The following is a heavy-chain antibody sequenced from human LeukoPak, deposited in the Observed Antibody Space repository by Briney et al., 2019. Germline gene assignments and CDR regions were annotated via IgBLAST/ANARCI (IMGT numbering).Heavy chain of an antibody. V-gene: IGHV4-4*09. D-gene: IGHD5-18*01. CDR3: RAWGHKHGYHFDH. CDR1: GGSISGYY. CDR2: ISSSGTT. J-gene: IGHJ4*02. Sequence: SETLSLTCTVSGGSISGYYWSWIRQPPGKGLECVGYISSSGTTYSNPSLKSRLSISMDTSKNQFSLRLTSVNAADTAVYFCRAWGHKHGYHFDHWGQGSLVTVSS.